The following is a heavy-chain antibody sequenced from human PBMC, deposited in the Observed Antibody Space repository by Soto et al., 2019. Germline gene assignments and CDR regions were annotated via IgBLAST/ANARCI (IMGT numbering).Heavy chain of an antibody. CDR1: GFIFDVYA. CDR3: AKDVGAYYYYGMDV. CDR2: ISWNSGSI. V-gene: IGHV3-9*01. J-gene: IGHJ6*02. D-gene: IGHD1-26*01. Sequence: GGSLRLSCAASGFIFDVYAMQWVRQAQGKGLEWVSGISWNSGSIGYADSVKGRFTISRDNAKNSLYLQMNSLRAEDTALYYCAKDVGAYYYYGMDVWGQGTTVTVSS.